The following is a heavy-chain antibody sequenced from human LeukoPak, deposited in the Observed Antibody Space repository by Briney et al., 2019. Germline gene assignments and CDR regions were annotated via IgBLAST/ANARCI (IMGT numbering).Heavy chain of an antibody. V-gene: IGHV4-31*01. CDR3: AIYGGYCSSTSCYSSEYYFDY. J-gene: IGHJ4*02. CDR2: IYYSGST. Sequence: SQTLSLTCTVSGDSISSGGYYWSWIRQHPGKGLEWIGFIYYSGSTYYNPSLKSQVTISVDTAKNQYSLKLSSVTAADTAVYYCAIYGGYCSSTSCYSSEYYFDYWGQGTLVTVSS. D-gene: IGHD2-2*01. CDR1: GDSISSGGYY.